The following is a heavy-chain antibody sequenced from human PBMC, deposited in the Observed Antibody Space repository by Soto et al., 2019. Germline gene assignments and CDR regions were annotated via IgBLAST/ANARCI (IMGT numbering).Heavy chain of an antibody. CDR1: GFTFSRYS. D-gene: IGHD1-7*01. CDR3: ARDFYWDYGFDY. CDR2: ISSSGSDI. J-gene: IGHJ4*02. V-gene: IGHV3-21*01. Sequence: EVQLVESGGGLVKPGGCLRLSCAASGFTFSRYSMNWVRQAPGKGLEWVSFISSSGSDIYYADSVKGRFTISRDNAKNSLYLQLNRLRAEDTAVYYCARDFYWDYGFDYWGQGTLVTVYS.